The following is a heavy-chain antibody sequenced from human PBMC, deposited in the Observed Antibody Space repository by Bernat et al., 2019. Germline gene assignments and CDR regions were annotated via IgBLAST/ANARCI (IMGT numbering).Heavy chain of an antibody. J-gene: IGHJ6*03. D-gene: IGHD2-2*01. CDR2: IYSGGST. Sequence: EVQLVETGGGLIQPGGSLRLSCAASGFTVSSNYMSWVRQAPGKGLAWVSVIYSGGSTYYAESVKGRFTISRDNSKNTLYLQMNRLRAEETAVYYCARVEQGLVPAAMRYYYYYMDVWGKGTTVTVSS. CDR3: ARVEQGLVPAAMRYYYYYMDV. CDR1: GFTVSSNY. V-gene: IGHV3-53*05.